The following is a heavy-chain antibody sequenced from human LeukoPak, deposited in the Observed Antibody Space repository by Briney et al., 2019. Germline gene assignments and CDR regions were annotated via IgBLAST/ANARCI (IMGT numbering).Heavy chain of an antibody. CDR2: IVVGSGNT. D-gene: IGHD3-9*01. Sequence: SVKVSCKASGFTFTSSAVQWVRQARGQRLEWIGWIVVGSGNTNYAQKFQERVTITRDMSTSTAYMELSSLRSEDTAVSYCAAGYYDILTGYYPYYYYGMDVWGQGTTVTVSS. CDR1: GFTFTSSA. V-gene: IGHV1-58*01. J-gene: IGHJ6*02. CDR3: AAGYYDILTGYYPYYYYGMDV.